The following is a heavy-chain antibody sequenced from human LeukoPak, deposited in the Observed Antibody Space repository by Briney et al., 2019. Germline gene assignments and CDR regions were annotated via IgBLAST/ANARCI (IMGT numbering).Heavy chain of an antibody. D-gene: IGHD3-3*01. V-gene: IGHV1-69*05. CDR1: GGTFSSYA. CDR3: ARDRRITIFGVVPYYYYYMDV. CDR2: IIPIFGTA. Sequence: ASVKVSCKASGGTFSSYAISWVRQAPGQGLEWMGGIIPIFGTANYAQKFQGRVTITTDESTSTAYMELSSLRSEDTAVYYCARDRRITIFGVVPYYYYYMDVWGKGTTVTDSS. J-gene: IGHJ6*03.